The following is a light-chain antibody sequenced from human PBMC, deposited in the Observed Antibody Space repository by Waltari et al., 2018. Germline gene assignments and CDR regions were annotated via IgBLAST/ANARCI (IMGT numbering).Light chain of an antibody. V-gene: IGLV1-40*01. CDR2: GTS. J-gene: IGLJ2*01. Sequence: QSVLTQPPSVSGAPGQRVSISCTGTGSNLGAGYDVHGYQQLPGKAPRLPIYGTSSRPPGVPDRFFGSQSGTSASLAITGLQAEDEADYYCQSYDTSLSVVFGGGTKLTVL. CDR1: GSNLGAGYD. CDR3: QSYDTSLSVV.